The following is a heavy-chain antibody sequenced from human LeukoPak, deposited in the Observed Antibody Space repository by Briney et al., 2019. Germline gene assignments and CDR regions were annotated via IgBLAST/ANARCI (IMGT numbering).Heavy chain of an antibody. CDR3: ARGGAPPHYYDNTGLWPPYFDS. Sequence: ASVKVSCKASGYHFTSFYIHWVRQAPGQGLEWMGIINPSDGTTTYAQKFQGRVSMTGDKSTTTVYMELSSLRSEDTAVYFCARGGAPPHYYDNTGLWPPYFDSWGQGALVTVSS. D-gene: IGHD3-22*01. J-gene: IGHJ4*02. CDR2: INPSDGTT. CDR1: GYHFTSFY. V-gene: IGHV1-46*01.